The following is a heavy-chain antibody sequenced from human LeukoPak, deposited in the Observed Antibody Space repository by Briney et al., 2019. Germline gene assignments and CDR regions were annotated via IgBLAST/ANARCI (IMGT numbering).Heavy chain of an antibody. J-gene: IGHJ4*02. V-gene: IGHV4-59*08. D-gene: IGHD6-13*01. CDR1: GGSISSYY. CDR2: IYYSGST. Sequence: SETLSLTCTVSGGSISSYYWSWIRQPPGKGLEWIGYIYYSGSTNYNPSLKSRVTISVDTSKNQFPLKLSSVTAADTAVYYCARHIIAAAGHFDYWGQGTLVTVSS. CDR3: ARHIIAAAGHFDY.